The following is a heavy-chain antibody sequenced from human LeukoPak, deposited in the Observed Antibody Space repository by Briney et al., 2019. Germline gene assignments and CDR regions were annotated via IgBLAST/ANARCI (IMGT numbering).Heavy chain of an antibody. CDR2: ISSSSSTI. Sequence: GGSLRLSCAASGFTFSSYSMNWVRQAPGKGLEWVSYISSSSSTIYYADSVKGRFTISRDNAKNSLYLQMNSLRGEDTAVYYCARDNYDDCFDYWGQGTLVTVSS. CDR1: GFTFSSYS. J-gene: IGHJ4*02. CDR3: ARDNYDDCFDY. V-gene: IGHV3-48*01. D-gene: IGHD3-3*01.